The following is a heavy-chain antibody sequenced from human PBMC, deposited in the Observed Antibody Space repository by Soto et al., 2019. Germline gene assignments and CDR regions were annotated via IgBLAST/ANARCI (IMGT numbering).Heavy chain of an antibody. CDR1: GFTFMNYW. V-gene: IGHV3-74*01. D-gene: IGHD3-16*01. Sequence: GGSLRLSCAASGFTFMNYWMHWVRQAPGKGLVWVSRVNSDGDTTYYADSVKGRFTISRDNAKNTLHLQMNSLGAEDTAVYYCASNYAYAEGYYFYGIDVWGQGTTLTVSS. CDR3: ASNYAYAEGYYFYGIDV. CDR2: VNSDGDTT. J-gene: IGHJ6*02.